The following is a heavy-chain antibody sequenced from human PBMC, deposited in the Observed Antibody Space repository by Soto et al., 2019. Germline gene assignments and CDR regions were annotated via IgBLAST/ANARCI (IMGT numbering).Heavy chain of an antibody. CDR1: GFTFSNAW. Sequence: GGSLRLSCAASGFTFSNAWMNWVRQAPGKGLEWVGRIKSKTDGGTTDYTAPVKSRFNISRDDSKNTLYLQKNSLKTEDTAVYYCARPEYSSSSYGMDVWGKGTTVTVSS. CDR3: ARPEYSSSSYGMDV. D-gene: IGHD6-6*01. V-gene: IGHV3-15*07. J-gene: IGHJ6*04. CDR2: IKSKTDGGTT.